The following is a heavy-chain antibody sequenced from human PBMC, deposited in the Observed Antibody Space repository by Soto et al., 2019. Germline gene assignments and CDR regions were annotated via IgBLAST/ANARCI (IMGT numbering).Heavy chain of an antibody. CDR1: GGTFSSYA. D-gene: IGHD2-2*01. CDR3: ARSQGSSTSLEIYYSYYYGMDV. CDR2: IIPISGTA. J-gene: IGHJ6*02. Sequence: QVQLVQSGAEVKKPGSSVKVACKASGGTFSSYAISWVRQAPGQGLEWRGGIIPISGTANYGQKFQGRGTIAADESTSTAYMELSSLRSEDTAVYYCARSQGSSTSLEIYYSYYYGMDVWGQGTTVTVSS. V-gene: IGHV1-69*01.